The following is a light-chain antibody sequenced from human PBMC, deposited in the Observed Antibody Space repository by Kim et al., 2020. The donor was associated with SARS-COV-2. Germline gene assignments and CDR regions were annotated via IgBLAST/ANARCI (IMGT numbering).Light chain of an antibody. V-gene: IGKV1-5*03. CDR3: QQYNTNPIT. CDR2: QTS. CDR1: QSFSSW. Sequence: ASVGDRVTITCRASQSFSSWLAWYQQKPGKAPKLLIYQTSSLQSGVPSRFSGSGSGTEFTLTINSLQPDDFATYYCQQYNTNPITFGQGTRLEIK. J-gene: IGKJ5*01.